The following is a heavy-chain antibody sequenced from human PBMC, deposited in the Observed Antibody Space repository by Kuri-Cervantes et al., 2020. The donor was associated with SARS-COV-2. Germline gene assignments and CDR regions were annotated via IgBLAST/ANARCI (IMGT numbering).Heavy chain of an antibody. J-gene: IGHJ3*02. Sequence: GESLKISCAASGFTFSSYAMHWVRQAPGKGLEWVAVISYDGSNKYYADSVKGRFTIPRDNSKNTLYLQMNSLRAEDTAVYYCARENLEWFDAFDIWGQGTMVTVSS. D-gene: IGHD3-3*01. CDR1: GFTFSSYA. CDR2: ISYDGSNK. V-gene: IGHV3-30-3*01. CDR3: ARENLEWFDAFDI.